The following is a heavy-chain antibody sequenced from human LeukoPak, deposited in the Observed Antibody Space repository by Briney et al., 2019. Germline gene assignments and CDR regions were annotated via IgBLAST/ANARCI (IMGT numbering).Heavy chain of an antibody. CDR3: AKFACSGGSCRDVDY. J-gene: IGHJ4*02. D-gene: IGHD2-15*01. CDR1: GFAFNTYG. Sequence: GGSLRLSCAASGFAFNTYGMHWVRQAPGKGLEGVASISSDGSKKFYAESVKGRFTISRDNSKNTLYLQMNSPRAEDTAVYYCAKFACSGGSCRDVDYWGQGTLVTVSS. V-gene: IGHV3-30*02. CDR2: ISSDGSKK.